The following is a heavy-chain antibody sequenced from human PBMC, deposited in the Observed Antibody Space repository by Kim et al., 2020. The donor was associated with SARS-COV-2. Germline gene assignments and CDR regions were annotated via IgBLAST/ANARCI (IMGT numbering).Heavy chain of an antibody. CDR1: GFTFRGYA. V-gene: IGHV3-23*01. Sequence: GGSLRLSCAASGFTFRGYAMSWARQAPGKGLEWVSTISDSGFRTHYTDSVKGRFTISRDNSKSTLFRQMNSLRVEDTAVYYCDASDYWGQGSLVTVSS. CDR3: DASDY. CDR2: ISDSGFRT. J-gene: IGHJ4*02.